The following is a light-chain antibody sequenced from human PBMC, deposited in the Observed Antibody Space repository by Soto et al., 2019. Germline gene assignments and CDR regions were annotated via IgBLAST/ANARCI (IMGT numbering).Light chain of an antibody. V-gene: IGKV1-5*03. CDR1: ASISSS. CDR3: QHYNSYSEA. CDR2: KAS. Sequence: DIQMTQSPSTLSASVGDRVTITCRASASISSSLAWYQHKPGKAPKLLIYKASSLETGVPLRFSGSGSGTEFTLTISSLQPDDFATYYCQHYNSYSEAFGQGTKVDIK. J-gene: IGKJ1*01.